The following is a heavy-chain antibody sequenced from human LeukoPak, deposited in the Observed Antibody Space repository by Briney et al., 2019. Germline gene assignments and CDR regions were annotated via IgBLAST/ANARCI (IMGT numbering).Heavy chain of an antibody. Sequence: SVTVSFTASVGTFSIYAISWVRQAPGQGLEWMGGIIPIFGTANYAQKFQGRVTITTDESTSTAYMELSSLRSEDTAVYYCARVYYDSSGYYYSDYWGQGTLVTVSS. CDR2: IIPIFGTA. V-gene: IGHV1-69*05. J-gene: IGHJ4*02. CDR3: ARVYYDSSGYYYSDY. CDR1: VGTFSIYA. D-gene: IGHD3-22*01.